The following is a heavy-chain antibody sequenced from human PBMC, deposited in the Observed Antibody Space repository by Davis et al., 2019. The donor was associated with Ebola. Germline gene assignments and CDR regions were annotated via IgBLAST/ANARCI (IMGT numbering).Heavy chain of an antibody. CDR2: IMPDLDIS. J-gene: IGHJ4*02. Sequence: AASVKVSCKASGGSFSSYSIMWVRQAPGQGLEWMGRIMPDLDISNYAQKFQGRVTITADKSTSTVYMELRSLRSEDTALYYCARDFGLAAAGTAFDYWGQGALVTVSS. D-gene: IGHD6-13*01. V-gene: IGHV1-69*04. CDR3: ARDFGLAAAGTAFDY. CDR1: GGSFSSYS.